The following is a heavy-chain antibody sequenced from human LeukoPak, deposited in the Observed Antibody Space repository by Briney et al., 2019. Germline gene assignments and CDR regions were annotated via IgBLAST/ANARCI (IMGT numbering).Heavy chain of an antibody. CDR2: IYPGDSDT. V-gene: IGHV5-51*01. CDR1: GYSFTNYW. Sequence: GESLKISCKGSGYSFTNYWIGWVRQMPGKGLEWMGIIYPGDSDTRYSPSFQGQVTITADKSIGTAYLQWGSLKASDTAMYYCARRADSSAYYTYWGQGTLVTVFS. CDR3: ARRADSSAYYTY. D-gene: IGHD3-22*01. J-gene: IGHJ4*02.